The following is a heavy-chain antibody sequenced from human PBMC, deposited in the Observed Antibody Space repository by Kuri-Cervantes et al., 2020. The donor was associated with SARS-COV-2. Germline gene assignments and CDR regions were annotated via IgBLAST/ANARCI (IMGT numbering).Heavy chain of an antibody. CDR1: GLTFSSYG. V-gene: IGHV3-30*18. Sequence: GGSLRLSCAASGLTFSSYGMEWVRQAPGKGLEWVAVISYDGSNKYYADSVKGRFTISRDNSKNTLYLQMNSLRAEDTAVYYCAKDPTVTTVYYYYGMDVWGQGTTVTVSS. CDR2: ISYDGSNK. J-gene: IGHJ6*02. CDR3: AKDPTVTTVYYYYGMDV. D-gene: IGHD4-17*01.